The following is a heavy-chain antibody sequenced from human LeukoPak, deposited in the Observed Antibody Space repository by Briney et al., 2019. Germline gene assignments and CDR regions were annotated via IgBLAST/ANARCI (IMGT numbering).Heavy chain of an antibody. J-gene: IGHJ4*02. Sequence: SETLSLTCTVSGGSISSSSYYWGWIRQPPGKGLEWIGSIDYSGGTYYNPSLKSRVTISVDTSKNQFSLKLSSVTAADTAVYYCAREAGSYDSSGYYSLYYSFDYWGQGTLVTVSS. CDR1: GGSISSSSYY. CDR2: IDYSGGT. V-gene: IGHV4-39*07. D-gene: IGHD3-22*01. CDR3: AREAGSYDSSGYYSLYYSFDY.